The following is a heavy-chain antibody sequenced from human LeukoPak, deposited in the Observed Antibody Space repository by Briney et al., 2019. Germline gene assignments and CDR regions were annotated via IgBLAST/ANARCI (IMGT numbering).Heavy chain of an antibody. D-gene: IGHD3-22*01. J-gene: IGHJ4*02. V-gene: IGHV4-59*08. Sequence: SETLSLTCTVFGGSIIGYYWSWVRQPRRKGLEWIGYIYHTGSATYNPSLRSRVTMSVDTSKDQFSLRLNSVTAADTAVYYCVRQPYISGAYYFDSWGQGILVTVSS. CDR3: VRQPYISGAYYFDS. CDR2: IYHTGSA. CDR1: GGSIIGYY.